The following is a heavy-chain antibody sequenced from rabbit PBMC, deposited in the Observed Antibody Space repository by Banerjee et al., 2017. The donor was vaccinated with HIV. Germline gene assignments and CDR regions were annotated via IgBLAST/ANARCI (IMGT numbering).Heavy chain of an antibody. Sequence: QEQLVESRGGLVQPGESLTLSCKASGFTISSGYWIDWVRQAPGKGLEWIGYIYIGGGNTDYASWVNGRFTISKTSSTTVTLQMTSLTAADTATYFCTRYYVILWGPGTLVTVS. D-gene: IGHD1-1*01. CDR1: GFTISSGYW. CDR3: TRYYVIL. J-gene: IGHJ4*01. CDR2: IYIGGGNT. V-gene: IGHV1S45*01.